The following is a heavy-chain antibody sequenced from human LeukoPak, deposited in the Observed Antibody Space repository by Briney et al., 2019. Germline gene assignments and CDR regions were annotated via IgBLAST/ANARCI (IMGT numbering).Heavy chain of an antibody. CDR1: GGSTSSSNW. CDR2: IYHSGST. Sequence: SGTLSLTCAVSGGSTSSSNWWSWVRQPPGKGLEWIGEIYHSGSTNYNPSLKSRVTISVDKSKNQFSLKLSSVTAADTAVYYCASATSLYYYGMDVWGQGTTVTVSS. V-gene: IGHV4-4*02. CDR3: ASATSLYYYGMDV. J-gene: IGHJ6*02.